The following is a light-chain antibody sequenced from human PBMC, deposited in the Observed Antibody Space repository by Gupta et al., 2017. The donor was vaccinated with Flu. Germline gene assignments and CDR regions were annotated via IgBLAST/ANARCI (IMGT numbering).Light chain of an antibody. CDR1: QTVGSC. V-gene: IGKV3-11*01. J-gene: IGKJ4*01. CDR3: QQGSNWPLT. CDR2: DAF. Sequence: EIVLTQSPATLSLSPGERATLSCRASQTVGSCLAWYQHKPGQAPRLLIYDAFNRATGIPARFSGSGSGTDFTLTITGLDPEDFAVYYCQQGSNWPLTFGGGTKVEIK.